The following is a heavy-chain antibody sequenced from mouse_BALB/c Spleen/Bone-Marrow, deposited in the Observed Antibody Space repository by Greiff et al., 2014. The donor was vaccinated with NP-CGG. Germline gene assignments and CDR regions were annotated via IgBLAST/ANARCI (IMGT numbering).Heavy chain of an antibody. V-gene: IGHV1S132*01. Sequence: VQLQQSGAELVKPGAPVKLSCKTSGYTFTSYWIQWVKQRPGQGLGWIGEIFPGTGTTYYNEKFKDKATLTIDTSSSTAYMQLSSLTSEDSAVYFCARKGISTVIATAYYFDYWGQGSTLTVSS. CDR2: IFPGTGTT. CDR3: ARKGISTVIATAYYFDY. CDR1: GYTFTSYW. D-gene: IGHD2-4*01. J-gene: IGHJ2*01.